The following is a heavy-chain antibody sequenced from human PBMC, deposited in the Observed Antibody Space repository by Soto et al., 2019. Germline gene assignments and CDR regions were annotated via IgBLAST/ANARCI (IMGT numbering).Heavy chain of an antibody. CDR2: IYPDDSDT. D-gene: IGHD3-22*01. CDR1: GYTFTNYW. J-gene: IGHJ4*02. CDR3: ARRGYYYESSGYRLLPFDY. Sequence: GESLKISCKGSGYTFTNYWIGWVRQMPGKGLEWMGIIYPDDSDTRYSPSFQGQVTISADKSISTAYLQWSSLQASDTAMYYCARRGYYYESSGYRLLPFDYWGQGTLVTVSS. V-gene: IGHV5-51*01.